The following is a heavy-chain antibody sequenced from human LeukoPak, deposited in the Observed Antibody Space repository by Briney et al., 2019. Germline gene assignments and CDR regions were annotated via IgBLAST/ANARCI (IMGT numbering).Heavy chain of an antibody. V-gene: IGHV3-30*03. CDR2: ISYDGSNK. CDR1: GFTFSSYG. CDR3: ARDNRYSIFNWFDP. D-gene: IGHD6-13*01. J-gene: IGHJ5*02. Sequence: GGSLRLSCAASGFTFSSYGMHWVRQAPGKGLEWVAVISYDGSNKYYADSVKGRFTISRDNSKNTLYLQMNSLRAEDTAVYYCARDNRYSIFNWFDPWGQGTLVTVSS.